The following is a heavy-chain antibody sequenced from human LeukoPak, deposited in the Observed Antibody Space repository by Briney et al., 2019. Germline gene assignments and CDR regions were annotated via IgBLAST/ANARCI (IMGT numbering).Heavy chain of an antibody. CDR3: ARPDIVVVPAANFYYYYGMDV. CDR1: GFTFSSYS. J-gene: IGHJ6*02. CDR2: ISSSSSTI. Sequence: GGSLRLSCAASGFTFSSYSMNWVRQASGKGLEWVSYISSSSSTIYYADSVKGRFTISRDNAKNSLYLQMNSLRAEDTAVYYCARPDIVVVPAANFYYYYGMDVWGQGTTVTVSS. V-gene: IGHV3-48*01. D-gene: IGHD2-2*01.